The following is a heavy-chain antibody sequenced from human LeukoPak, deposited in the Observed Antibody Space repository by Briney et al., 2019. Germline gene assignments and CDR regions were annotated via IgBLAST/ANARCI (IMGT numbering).Heavy chain of an antibody. V-gene: IGHV5-51*01. Sequence: PGESLKISCKGSGYSFTTYWIGWVRQMPGKGLEWMGIIYPGDSDTRYSPSFQGQVTISADRSISTAYLQWSSLKASDTAMYYCARGFYGGYYCYYYMDVWGKGTTVTVSS. D-gene: IGHD4/OR15-4a*01. CDR3: ARGFYGGYYCYYYMDV. CDR1: GYSFTTYW. CDR2: IYPGDSDT. J-gene: IGHJ6*03.